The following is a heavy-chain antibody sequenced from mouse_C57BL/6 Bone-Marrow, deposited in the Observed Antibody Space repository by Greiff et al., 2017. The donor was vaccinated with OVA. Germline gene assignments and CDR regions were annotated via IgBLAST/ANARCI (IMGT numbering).Heavy chain of an antibody. J-gene: IGHJ3*01. V-gene: IGHV1-62-2*01. D-gene: IGHD1-1*01. CDR3: ARHGYCGSSSWFAY. CDR1: GYTFTEYT. Sequence: QVQLKESGAELVKPGASVKLSCKASGYTFTEYTIHWVKQRSGQGLEWIGWFYPGSGSIKYNEKFKDKATLTADKSSRTVYMELSRLTSDDSAVYVSARHGYCGSSSWFAYWGQGTLVTVSA. CDR2: FYPGSGSI.